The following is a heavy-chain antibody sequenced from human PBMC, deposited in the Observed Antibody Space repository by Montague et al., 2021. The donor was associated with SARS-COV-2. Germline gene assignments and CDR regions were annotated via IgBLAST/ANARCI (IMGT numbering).Heavy chain of an antibody. D-gene: IGHD5-24*01. J-gene: IGHJ4*02. CDR3: VRDQSPMGFDY. Sequence: SLRLSLSASGFTLSNYNMNWIRQAPGKGLEWVSSVSYSSTYIYYAYSVKGRFSISRDNAQNSLSLQMNNLRADDTAVYYCVRDQSPMGFDYWGQGTLVTVSS. CDR1: GFTLSNYN. V-gene: IGHV3-21*03. CDR2: VSYSSTYI.